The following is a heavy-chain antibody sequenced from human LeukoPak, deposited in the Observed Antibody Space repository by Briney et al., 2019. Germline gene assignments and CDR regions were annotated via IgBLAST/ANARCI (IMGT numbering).Heavy chain of an antibody. V-gene: IGHV1-46*01. J-gene: IGHJ6*04. CDR3: AREGGYCSSTSCYEMDGMDV. CDR2: INPSGGST. D-gene: IGHD2-2*01. CDR1: GYTFTSYY. Sequence: ASVKVSCKASGYTFTSYYMHRVRQAPGQGLEWMGIINPSGGSTSYAQKFQGGVTMTRDTSTSTVYMELSSLRSEDTAVYYCAREGGYCSSTSCYEMDGMDVWGKGTTVTVSS.